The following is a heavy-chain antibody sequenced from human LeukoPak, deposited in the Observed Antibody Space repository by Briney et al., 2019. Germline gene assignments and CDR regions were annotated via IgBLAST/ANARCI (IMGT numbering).Heavy chain of an antibody. CDR3: ARQVLVAGHYYYYYYMDV. Sequence: GSLGLSCAASGFTFSDYYMSWIRQAPGKGLEWVSYISSSGSTIYYADSVKGRFTISRDNAKNSLYLQMNSLRAEDTAVYYCARQVLVAGHYYYYYYMDVWGKGTTVTISS. V-gene: IGHV3-11*04. D-gene: IGHD6-19*01. CDR1: GFTFSDYY. CDR2: ISSSGSTI. J-gene: IGHJ6*03.